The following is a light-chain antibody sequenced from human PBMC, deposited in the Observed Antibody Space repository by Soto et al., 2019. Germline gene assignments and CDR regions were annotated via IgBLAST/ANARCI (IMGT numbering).Light chain of an antibody. CDR2: HAS. J-gene: IGKJ5*01. V-gene: IGKV1-5*01. Sequence: DIHMTQSPSRLSASVGDTVTITCRASQSISNWLAWYQQKPGTAPKLLIYHASTLESGVPSSFSGSGSGTESTLTISRLEPEDFAVYYCKQYHDSATCGQGTRLEIK. CDR3: KQYHDSAT. CDR1: QSISNW.